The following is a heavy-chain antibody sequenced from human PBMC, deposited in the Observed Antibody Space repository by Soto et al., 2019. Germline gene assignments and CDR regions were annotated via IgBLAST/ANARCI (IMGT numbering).Heavy chain of an antibody. CDR2: VSIGGST. CDR3: AKRRGGGWDLDY. J-gene: IGHJ4*02. D-gene: IGHD3-16*01. Sequence: DVQLLESGGGLVQPEGSLRLSCAASGFTFSSYAMGWVRQGPGKGLEWVAVVSIGGSTHYADSVRGRFTISRDNSKNTPALPMNCLDAGGPAVYFCAKRRGGGWDLDYWGQGALVTVSS. V-gene: IGHV3-23*01. CDR1: GFTFSSYA.